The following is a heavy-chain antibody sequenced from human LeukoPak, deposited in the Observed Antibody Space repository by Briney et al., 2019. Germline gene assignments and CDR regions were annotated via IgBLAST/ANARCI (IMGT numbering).Heavy chain of an antibody. J-gene: IGHJ4*02. D-gene: IGHD1-26*01. V-gene: IGHV3-48*02. CDR1: GFTFSSYS. CDR2: ISGSGGTI. Sequence: GGSLRLSCAASGFTFSSYSINWVRQAPGKGLEWVSYISGSGGTIYYSDSVKGRFTISRDNAKNSLYLQMNSLRDEDTAVYYCARALSGPRVYFDYWGQGTLVTVSS. CDR3: ARALSGPRVYFDY.